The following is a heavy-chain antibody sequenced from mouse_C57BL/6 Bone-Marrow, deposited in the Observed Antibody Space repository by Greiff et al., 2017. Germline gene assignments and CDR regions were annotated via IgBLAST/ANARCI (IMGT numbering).Heavy chain of an antibody. CDR1: GYTFTDYY. CDR3: APYYYGSSYLYFDY. V-gene: IGHV1-26*01. Sequence: EVQLQQSGPELVKPGASVKISCKASGYTFTDYYMNWVKQSHGKSLEWIGDINPNNGGTSYNQKFKGKATLTVDKSSSTAYMELRSLTSEDSAVYYCAPYYYGSSYLYFDYWGQGTTLTVSS. D-gene: IGHD1-1*01. J-gene: IGHJ2*01. CDR2: INPNNGGT.